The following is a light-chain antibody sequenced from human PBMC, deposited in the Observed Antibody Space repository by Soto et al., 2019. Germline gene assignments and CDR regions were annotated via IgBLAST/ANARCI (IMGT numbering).Light chain of an antibody. CDR1: QSLSYW. CDR3: QQYDRFPYT. V-gene: IGKV1-5*03. CDR2: KAS. J-gene: IGKJ2*01. Sequence: DIQMTQSPSTLSASVGDTVTITCRASQSLSYWLAWYQQKPGQAPKLLIHKASTLESGVPSRFSGSGSGTDFTLPISSLQPDDFATFYCQQYDRFPYTFGQGTKLEIK.